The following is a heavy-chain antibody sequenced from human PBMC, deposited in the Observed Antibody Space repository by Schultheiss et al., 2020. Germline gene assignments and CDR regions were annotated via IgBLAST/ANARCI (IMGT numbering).Heavy chain of an antibody. D-gene: IGHD3-22*01. Sequence: GGSLRLSCAASGFTFSSYWMSWVRQAPGKGLEWVANIKQDGSEKYYVDSVKGRFTISRDNAKNSLYLQMNSLRAEDTAVYYCARSKWFRYYYYYMDVWGKGTTVTVSS. CDR1: GFTFSSYW. CDR2: IKQDGSEK. CDR3: ARSKWFRYYYYYMDV. V-gene: IGHV3-7*03. J-gene: IGHJ6*03.